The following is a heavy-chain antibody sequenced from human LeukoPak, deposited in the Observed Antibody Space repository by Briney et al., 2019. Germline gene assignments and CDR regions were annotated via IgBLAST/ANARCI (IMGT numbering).Heavy chain of an antibody. CDR1: GFSFSRYS. V-gene: IGHV3-23*01. D-gene: IGHD5-18*01. Sequence: PGGSLRLSCAASGFSFSRYSLTWVRRAPGKGLEWVSTICGSGGCTYYADSVMGRFTISRDTSDNTLYLQMNSLRAEDTAVYYCAREYMDTASYFDPWGQGALVTVSS. J-gene: IGHJ5*02. CDR3: AREYMDTASYFDP. CDR2: ICGSGGCT.